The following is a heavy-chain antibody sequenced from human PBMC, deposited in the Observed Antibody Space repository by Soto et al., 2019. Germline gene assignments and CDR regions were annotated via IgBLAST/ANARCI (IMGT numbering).Heavy chain of an antibody. V-gene: IGHV3-64D*06. D-gene: IGHD7-27*01. CDR3: VNQLPTWGGH. CDR2: ISSNGDST. Sequence: GGSLRLSCSASGFTFSSYAMHWIRQAPGKGLEYVSAISSNGDSTYYADSVKGRFTISRDNSKNTLYLQMSSLRAEDTAVYSCVNQLPTWGGHWGQGTLVTVSS. CDR1: GFTFSSYA. J-gene: IGHJ4*02.